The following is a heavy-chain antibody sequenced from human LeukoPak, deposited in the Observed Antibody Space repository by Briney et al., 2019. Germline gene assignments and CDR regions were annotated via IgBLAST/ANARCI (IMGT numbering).Heavy chain of an antibody. CDR1: GGFISNYY. V-gene: IGHV4-59*01. CDR3: ARITRPLAPIDY. J-gene: IGHJ4*02. D-gene: IGHD1-14*01. CDR2: IYYDGST. Sequence: SETLSLTCTVSGGFISNYYWSWIRQPPGKGRDWIGYIYYDGSTNYNPSLKSRVTISVDSSKNQLSLKVSSVTAADTALYYCARITRPLAPIDYWGQGALVTVSS.